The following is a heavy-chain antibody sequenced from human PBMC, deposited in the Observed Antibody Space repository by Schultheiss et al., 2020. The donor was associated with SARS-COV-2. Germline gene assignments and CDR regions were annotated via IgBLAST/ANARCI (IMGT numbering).Heavy chain of an antibody. CDR1: GGSISSYY. J-gene: IGHJ4*02. CDR2: IYYSGST. D-gene: IGHD2-2*01. CDR3: ASTIVVVPAADQFFDY. V-gene: IGHV4-59*01. Sequence: SETLSFTCTVSGGSISSYYWSWIRQPPGKGLEWIGYIYYSGSTNYNPSLKSRVTISVDTSKNQFSLKLSSVTAADTAVYYCASTIVVVPAADQFFDYWGQGTLVTVSS.